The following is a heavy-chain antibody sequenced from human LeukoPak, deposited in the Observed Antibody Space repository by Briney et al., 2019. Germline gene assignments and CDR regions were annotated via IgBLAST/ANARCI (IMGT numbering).Heavy chain of an antibody. V-gene: IGHV1-8*03. CDR1: GGTFSSYD. D-gene: IGHD3-22*01. J-gene: IGHJ4*02. CDR2: MNPNSGNT. Sequence: ASVKVSCKASGGTFSSYDINWVRQATGQGLEWMGWMNPNSGNTGYAQKFQGRVTITRNTSISTAYMELSSLRSEDTAVYYCAKTPLRGYYDSSGYPDYFDYWGQGTLVTVSS. CDR3: AKTPLRGYYDSSGYPDYFDY.